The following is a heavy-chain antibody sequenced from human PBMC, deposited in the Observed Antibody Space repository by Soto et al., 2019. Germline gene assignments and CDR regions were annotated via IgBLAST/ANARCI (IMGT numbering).Heavy chain of an antibody. CDR2: ISAYNGNT. CDR1: GYTFTSYG. D-gene: IGHD2-2*02. J-gene: IGHJ6*02. Sequence: ASVKVSCKASGYTFTSYGISWVRQAPGQGLEWMGWISAYNGNTNYAQKLQGRVTMTTDTSTSTAYMELRSLRSDDTAVYYCARDRDIVVVPAAISNYYYGMDVWGQGTTVTVSS. V-gene: IGHV1-18*04. CDR3: ARDRDIVVVPAAISNYYYGMDV.